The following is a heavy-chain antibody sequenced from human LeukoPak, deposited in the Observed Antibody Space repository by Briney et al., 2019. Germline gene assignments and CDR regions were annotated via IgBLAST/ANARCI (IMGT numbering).Heavy chain of an antibody. CDR3: ARDRDIVVVVAATLGYYYYGMDV. CDR2: ISSNSSYI. J-gene: IGHJ6*02. Sequence: PGGSLRLSCAASGFTFSSYSMNWVRQAPGKGLEWVSSISSNSSYINYADSVKGRFTISRDNAKNSLYLQMNSLRAEDTAVYYCARDRDIVVVVAATLGYYYYGMDVWGQGTTVTVSS. D-gene: IGHD2-15*01. V-gene: IGHV3-21*01. CDR1: GFTFSSYS.